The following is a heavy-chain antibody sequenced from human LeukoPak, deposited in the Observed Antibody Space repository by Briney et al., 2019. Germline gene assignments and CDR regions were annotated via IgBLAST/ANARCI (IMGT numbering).Heavy chain of an antibody. V-gene: IGHV4-34*01. CDR1: GGSFSGYY. CDR3: ARSPLVGTTTGLPPDY. D-gene: IGHD1-26*01. J-gene: IGHJ4*02. CDR2: INHSGST. Sequence: SETLSLTCAVYGGSFSGYYWSWIRQPPGKGLEWIGEINHSGSTNYNPSLKSRVTISVDTSKNQFSLKLKSVTAADTAVYYCARSPLVGTTTGLPPDYWGQGTLVTVSS.